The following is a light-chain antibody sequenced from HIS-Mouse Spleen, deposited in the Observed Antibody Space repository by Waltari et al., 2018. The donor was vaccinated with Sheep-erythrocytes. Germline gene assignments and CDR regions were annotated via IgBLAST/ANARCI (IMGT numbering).Light chain of an antibody. CDR1: SSDVGGYNY. CDR3: CSYAGSYNHV. J-gene: IGLJ1*01. V-gene: IGLV2-11*01. CDR2: DVS. Sequence: QSALTQPRSVSGSPGQSVTISCTGTSSDVGGYNYVSWYQQHPGKAPKLMIYDVSKRPSGVPDRFPGSKSGNTASLTISGLQAEDEADYYCCSYAGSYNHVFGTGTKVTVL.